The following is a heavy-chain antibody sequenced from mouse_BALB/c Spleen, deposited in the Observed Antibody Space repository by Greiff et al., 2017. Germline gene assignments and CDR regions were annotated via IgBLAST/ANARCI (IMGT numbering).Heavy chain of an antibody. J-gene: IGHJ2*01. V-gene: IGHV14-3*02. Sequence: EVKLMESGAELVKPGASVKLSCTASGFNIKDTYMHWVKQRPEQGLEWIGRIDPANGNTKYDPKFQGKATITADTSSNTAYLQLSSLTSEDTAVYYCARATVAFDYWGQGTTLTVSS. CDR1: GFNIKDTY. CDR2: IDPANGNT. D-gene: IGHD1-1*01. CDR3: ARATVAFDY.